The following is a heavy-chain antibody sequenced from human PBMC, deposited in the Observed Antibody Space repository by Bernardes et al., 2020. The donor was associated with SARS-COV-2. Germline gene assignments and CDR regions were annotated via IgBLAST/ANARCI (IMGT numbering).Heavy chain of an antibody. CDR3: AGSFYAFYLDY. CDR1: GFTFANYA. CDR2: IRSKPYGGTT. J-gene: IGHJ4*02. D-gene: IGHD1-26*01. V-gene: IGHV3-49*04. Sequence: GSLRLSCATSGFTFANYAMTWVRQAPGKGLAWVGVIRSKPYGGTTEYAASVKGRFIISRDDSKSFVYLQMNSLKIEDTAVYFCAGSFYAFYLDYWGQGTPVTVSS.